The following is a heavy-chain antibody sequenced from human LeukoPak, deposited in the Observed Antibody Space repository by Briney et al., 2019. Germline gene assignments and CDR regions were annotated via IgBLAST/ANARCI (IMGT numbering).Heavy chain of an antibody. CDR1: GFTFSSYA. V-gene: IGHV3-30*18. Sequence: PGGSLRLSCAASGFTFSSYAMYWVRQAPGKGLEWVAVISYDGSNKYYADSVKGRFTISRDNSKNTLYLQMNSLRAEDTAVYYCAKILPDTVTADYWGQGTLVTVSS. CDR3: AKILPDTVTADY. CDR2: ISYDGSNK. D-gene: IGHD4-11*01. J-gene: IGHJ4*02.